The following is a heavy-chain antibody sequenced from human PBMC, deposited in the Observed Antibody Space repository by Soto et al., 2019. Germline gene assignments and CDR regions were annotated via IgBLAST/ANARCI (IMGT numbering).Heavy chain of an antibody. CDR2: INGYTGNT. D-gene: IGHD3-16*01. CDR3: ARSWVTGKGGIDG. Sequence: ASVKVSCKASGYTFTSYGLSWVRQAPGQGLEWMGWINGYTGNTNYAQKFQGRVTMTTDTSTNTAYLDLWTLISDDTAVYYCARSWVTGKGGIDGWGQGTTVTVSS. V-gene: IGHV1-18*01. CDR1: GYTFTSYG. J-gene: IGHJ6*02.